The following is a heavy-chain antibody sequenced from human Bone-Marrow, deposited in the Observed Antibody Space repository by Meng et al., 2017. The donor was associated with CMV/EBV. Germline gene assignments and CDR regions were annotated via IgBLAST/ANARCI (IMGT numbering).Heavy chain of an antibody. D-gene: IGHD2-15*01. J-gene: IGHJ6*02. V-gene: IGHV6-1*01. CDR2: TYYRSKWFN. Sequence: SEPLSLTCAISGDSASSNSAAWNWIRQSPSRGLEWLGRTYYRSKWFNDYAVSVKSRITIIPDTAKNQYSLQLNSVTHEDTAVYHCAREYCRNSACDNGMDVWGQGTPVTVSS. CDR1: GDSASSNSAA. CDR3: AREYCRNSACDNGMDV.